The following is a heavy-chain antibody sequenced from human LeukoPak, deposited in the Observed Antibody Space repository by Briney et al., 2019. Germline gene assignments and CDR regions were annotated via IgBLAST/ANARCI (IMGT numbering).Heavy chain of an antibody. CDR1: GLTFGDYA. V-gene: IGHV3-49*03. CDR2: IRSKAYGGTT. Sequence: PGRSLRLSCTASGLTFGDYAMSWFRQAPGKGLEWVGFIRSKAYGGTTEYAASVKGRFTISRDDSKSIAYLQMNSLKTEDTAMYYCTRTMVVTPTSEFDYWGQGTLVTVSS. CDR3: TRTMVVTPTSEFDY. D-gene: IGHD2-21*02. J-gene: IGHJ4*02.